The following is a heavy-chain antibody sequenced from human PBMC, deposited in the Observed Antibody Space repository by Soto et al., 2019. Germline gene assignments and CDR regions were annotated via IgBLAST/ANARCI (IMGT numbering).Heavy chain of an antibody. Sequence: PGGSLRLSCAASGFTFGASALQWVRQAPGKGLEYVSGISSNGGSTYYADSVKGTFIISRDNSKSTVNLQMTTVRPEDTAVYYCVKGGKGNSRWRGTDYWGQGTLVTVSS. CDR2: ISSNGGST. V-gene: IGHV3-64D*06. CDR1: GFTFGASA. J-gene: IGHJ4*02. D-gene: IGHD1-26*01. CDR3: VKGGKGNSRWRGTDY.